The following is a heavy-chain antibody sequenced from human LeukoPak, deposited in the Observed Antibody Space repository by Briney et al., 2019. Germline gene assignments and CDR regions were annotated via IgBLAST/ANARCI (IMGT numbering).Heavy chain of an antibody. Sequence: GGSLRLSCAASGFTFDDYAMHWVRQAPGKGLEWVSGISWNSGSIGYADSVKGRFTISRDNAKNSLYLQMNSLRAEDTASYYCAKVSNYDILTGYYDYWGQGTLVTVSS. CDR3: AKVSNYDILTGYYDY. CDR2: ISWNSGSI. CDR1: GFTFDDYA. D-gene: IGHD3-9*01. J-gene: IGHJ4*02. V-gene: IGHV3-9*01.